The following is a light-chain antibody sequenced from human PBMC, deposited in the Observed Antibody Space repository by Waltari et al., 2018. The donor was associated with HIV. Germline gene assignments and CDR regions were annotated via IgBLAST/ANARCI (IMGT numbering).Light chain of an antibody. J-gene: IGKJ2*01. V-gene: IGKV1-33*01. CDR3: QQYDNLPMYT. CDR1: QDISNF. Sequence: DIQMTQSPSSLSASVGDRVTITCQASQDISNFLNWNQQKTGKAPKLLIYDASNLETGVPSRFSGSGSGTDFTFTISSLQPEDIATYYCQQYDNLPMYTFGQGTKLEI. CDR2: DAS.